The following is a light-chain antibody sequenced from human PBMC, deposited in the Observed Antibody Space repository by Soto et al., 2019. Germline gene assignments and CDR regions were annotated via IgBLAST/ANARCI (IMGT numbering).Light chain of an antibody. CDR3: AAWDDSPNGVV. V-gene: IGLV1-44*01. CDR1: GFNIGRNT. Sequence: QAVVTQPPSASGSPGQSVTISCSGGGFNIGRNTVHWYQVLPGTAPKFLIYSNGHRPSGVPDRFYGSKSGTSASLAISGLQSADEADYYCAAWDDSPNGVVFGGGTKLTV. J-gene: IGLJ2*01. CDR2: SNG.